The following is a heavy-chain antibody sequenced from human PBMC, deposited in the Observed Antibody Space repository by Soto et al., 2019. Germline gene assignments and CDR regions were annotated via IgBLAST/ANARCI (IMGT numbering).Heavy chain of an antibody. J-gene: IGHJ6*02. CDR2: ISAYNGNT. Sequence: ASVKASCKASGYTFSSYGFSWVRQAPGQGLEWMGWISAYNGNTNYAQKLQGRVTMTTDTSTSTAYMELRSLRSDDTAVYYCARLLGVGANTGPYYYGMDVWGQGTTVTVS. CDR1: GYTFSSYG. CDR3: ARLLGVGANTGPYYYGMDV. V-gene: IGHV1-18*01. D-gene: IGHD1-26*01.